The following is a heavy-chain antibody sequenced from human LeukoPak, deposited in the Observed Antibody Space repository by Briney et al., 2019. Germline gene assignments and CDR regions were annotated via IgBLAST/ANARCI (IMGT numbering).Heavy chain of an antibody. CDR1: FXSYD. Sequence: FXSYDIXXXRQATGQGLEXMXWMNPNSGDTGYAQKFQGRVTITRNTDISTAYMELSSLRSEDTAVYYCARNGREARHFQHWGQGTLVTVSS. CDR3: ARNGREARHFQH. J-gene: IGHJ1*01. D-gene: IGHD6-6*01. CDR2: MNPNSGDT. V-gene: IGHV1-8*03.